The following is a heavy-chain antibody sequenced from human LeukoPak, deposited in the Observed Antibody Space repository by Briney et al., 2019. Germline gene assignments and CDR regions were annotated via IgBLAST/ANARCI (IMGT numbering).Heavy chain of an antibody. D-gene: IGHD4-17*01. CDR2: INHSGST. J-gene: IGHJ3*02. V-gene: IGHV4-34*01. Sequence: SETLSLTCAVYGGSFSGYYWSWIRQPPGKGLEWIGEINHSGSTNYTPSLKSRVTISVDTSKNQFSLKLSSVTAADTAVYYCASPYGDYVWAFDIWGQGTMVTVSS. CDR1: GGSFSGYY. CDR3: ASPYGDYVWAFDI.